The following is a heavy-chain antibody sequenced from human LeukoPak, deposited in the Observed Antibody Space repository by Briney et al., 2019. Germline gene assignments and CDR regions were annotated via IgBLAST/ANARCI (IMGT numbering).Heavy chain of an antibody. V-gene: IGHV3-23*01. CDR2: ISGTGGST. J-gene: IGHJ6*03. D-gene: IGHD3-3*01. Sequence: GGSLRLSCAASGFTFSSYAMSWVRQAPGKGLEWVAAISGTGGSTYYADSVKGRFTISRDNSKNTLYLQMNSLRAEDTAVYYCARDRDDFWSGYYYMDVWGKGTTVTVSS. CDR3: ARDRDDFWSGYYYMDV. CDR1: GFTFSSYA.